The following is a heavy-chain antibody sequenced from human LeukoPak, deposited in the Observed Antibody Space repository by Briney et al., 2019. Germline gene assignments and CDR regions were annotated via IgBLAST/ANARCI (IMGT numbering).Heavy chain of an antibody. CDR2: IYYSGST. CDR1: GGSISSGDYY. D-gene: IGHD5-24*01. J-gene: IGHJ4*02. V-gene: IGHV4-30-4*08. CDR3: ARVTPFYNLVDY. Sequence: PSQTLSLTCTVSGGSISSGDYYWSWIRQPPGKGLEWIGYIYYSGSTYYNPSLKSRVTISVDTSKNQFSLKLSSVTAADTAVYYCARVTPFYNLVDYWGQGTLVTVSS.